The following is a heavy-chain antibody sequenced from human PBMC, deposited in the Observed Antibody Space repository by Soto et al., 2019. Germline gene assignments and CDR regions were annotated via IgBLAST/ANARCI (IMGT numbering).Heavy chain of an antibody. J-gene: IGHJ6*02. D-gene: IGHD5-12*01. CDR3: ARGGEATMTLTRRAFGYHGMDV. V-gene: IGHV3-23*01. CDR2: ISGSGGST. CDR1: GFTFSSYA. Sequence: GGSLRLSCAASGFTFSSYATSWVRQAPGKGLEWVSTISGSGGSTYYADSVKGRFTISRDNSENTLHLQMNSLRAEDTAVYYCARGGEATMTLTRRAFGYHGMDVWGQGTTVTVPS.